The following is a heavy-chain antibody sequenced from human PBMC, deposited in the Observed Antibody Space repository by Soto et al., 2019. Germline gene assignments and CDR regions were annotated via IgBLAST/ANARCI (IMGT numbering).Heavy chain of an antibody. CDR2: IHTYNGNT. CDR3: ARDSDYTIAY. CDR1: GYTFTNYG. V-gene: IGHV1-18*01. D-gene: IGHD2-2*02. J-gene: IGHJ4*02. Sequence: QVQLAQSGGEVKKPGASLKVSCKASGYTFTNYGISWVRQAPGQGLEWVGWIHTYNGNTNFAQKFQDRVTLTTDTATSTAYMELRSLTSDDTTVYYCARDSDYTIAYWGQGTLVTVSS.